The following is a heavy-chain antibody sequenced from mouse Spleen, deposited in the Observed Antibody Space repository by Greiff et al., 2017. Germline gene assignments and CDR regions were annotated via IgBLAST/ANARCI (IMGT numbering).Heavy chain of an antibody. CDR1: GYTFTSYT. J-gene: IGHJ1*03. CDR3: AREGDYDDWYFDV. CDR2: INPSSGYT. V-gene: IGHV1-4*01. Sequence: VQLQESGAELARPGASVKMSCKASGYTFTSYTMHWVKQRPGQGLEWIGYINPSSGYTKYNQKFKDKATLTADKSSSTAYMQLSSLTSEDSAVYYCAREGDYDDWYFDVWGTGTTVTVSS. D-gene: IGHD2-4*01.